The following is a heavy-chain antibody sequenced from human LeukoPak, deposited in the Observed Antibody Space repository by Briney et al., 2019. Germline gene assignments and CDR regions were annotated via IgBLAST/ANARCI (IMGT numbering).Heavy chain of an antibody. Sequence: ASVKVSCKASGYTFTGYYMHWVRQAPGQGLEWMGRINPNSGGTNYAQKFQGRVTMTRDTSISTAYMELSRLRSDDTAVYYCARDRPRGYGCGDAVDICGQGTVVTVSS. CDR1: GYTFTGYY. V-gene: IGHV1-2*06. CDR2: INPNSGGT. J-gene: IGHJ3*02. D-gene: IGHD5-18*01. CDR3: ARDRPRGYGCGDAVDI.